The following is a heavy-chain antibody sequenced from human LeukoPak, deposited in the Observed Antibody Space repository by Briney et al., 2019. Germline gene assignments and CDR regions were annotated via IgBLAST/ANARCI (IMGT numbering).Heavy chain of an antibody. D-gene: IGHD6-13*01. CDR1: GFTFSDSA. Sequence: PGRSLRLSCAASGFTFSDSAMHWVRQAPGKGLEWVAFIRYDGSNKYYADSVKGRFTISRDNSKNTLYLQMNSLRAEDTAVYYCAKGWQQLRLPPGVWGQGTLVTVSS. CDR3: AKGWQQLRLPPGV. CDR2: IRYDGSNK. V-gene: IGHV3-30*02. J-gene: IGHJ4*02.